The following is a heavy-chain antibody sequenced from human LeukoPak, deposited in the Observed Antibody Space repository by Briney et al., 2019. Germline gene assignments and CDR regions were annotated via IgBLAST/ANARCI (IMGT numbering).Heavy chain of an antibody. Sequence: ASVKVSCKASGYTFTTYAMHWVRQAPGQRLEWMGWINAGNGNTKYSQEFQDRVTITRDTSASTAYMELSSLRSEDMAVYYCARARGVTGHFDYWGQGTLVTVSS. V-gene: IGHV1-3*03. CDR1: GYTFTTYA. CDR3: ARARGVTGHFDY. CDR2: INAGNGNT. J-gene: IGHJ4*02. D-gene: IGHD2-21*02.